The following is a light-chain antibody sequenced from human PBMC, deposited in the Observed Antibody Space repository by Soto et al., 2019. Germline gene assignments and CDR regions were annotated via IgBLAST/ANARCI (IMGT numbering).Light chain of an antibody. J-gene: IGKJ4*01. CDR3: QQYNTYPLT. CDR1: QSISPW. V-gene: IGKV1-5*03. Sequence: ASVGDSVTITCRASQSISPWLAWYQQKPGKAPTLLIYKASSLEGGVPSRFSGSGSGTDFNITISSLQPDDFATYYCQQYNTYPLTFGGGTKVDIK. CDR2: KAS.